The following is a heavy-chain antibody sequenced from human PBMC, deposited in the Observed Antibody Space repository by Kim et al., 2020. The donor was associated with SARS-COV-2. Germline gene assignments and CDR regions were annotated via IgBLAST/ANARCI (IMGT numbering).Heavy chain of an antibody. J-gene: IGHJ5*02. D-gene: IGHD6-13*01. CDR3: TTVVLYSSSWIP. Sequence: DYAAPVKGRFTISRDESKNTLYLQMNSLKTEDTAVYYCTTVVLYSSSWIPWGQGTLVTVSS. V-gene: IGHV3-15*01.